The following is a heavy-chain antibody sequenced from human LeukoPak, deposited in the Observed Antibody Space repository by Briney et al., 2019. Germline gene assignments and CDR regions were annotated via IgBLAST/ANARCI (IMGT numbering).Heavy chain of an antibody. CDR3: AKGVAYYYGSGSDTFDY. V-gene: IGHV3-48*01. D-gene: IGHD3-10*01. CDR2: ISSSSSTI. Sequence: PGGSLRLSCAASGFTFSSYSMNWVRQAPGKGLEWVSYISSSSSTIYYADSVKGRFTISRDNAKNSLYLQMNSLRAEDTAVYYCAKGVAYYYGSGSDTFDYWGQGTLVTVSS. CDR1: GFTFSSYS. J-gene: IGHJ4*02.